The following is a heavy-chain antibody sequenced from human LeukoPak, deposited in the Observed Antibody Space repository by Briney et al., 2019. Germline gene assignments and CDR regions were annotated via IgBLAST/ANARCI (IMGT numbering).Heavy chain of an antibody. CDR1: GGSISSGGYY. CDR2: IYYSGST. J-gene: IGHJ4*02. Sequence: SETLSLTCIVSGGSISSGGYYWSWIRQHPGKGLEWIGYIYYSGSTYYNPSLKSRVTISVDTSKNQFSLKLSSVTAADTAVYYCASGRTTVTKIDYWGQGTLVTVSS. D-gene: IGHD4-17*01. V-gene: IGHV4-31*03. CDR3: ASGRTTVTKIDY.